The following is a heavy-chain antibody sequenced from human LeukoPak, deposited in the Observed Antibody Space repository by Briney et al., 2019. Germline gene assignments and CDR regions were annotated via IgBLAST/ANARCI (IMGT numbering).Heavy chain of an antibody. CDR3: ASFRRAYYYYGMDV. CDR1: GFTFSSYS. Sequence: GGSLRLSCAASGFTFSSYSMNWVRQAPGKGLEWVSSISSSSSYIYYADSVKGRFTISRDNAKNSLYLQMNSLRAEDTAAYYCASFRRAYYYYGMDVWGQGTTVTVSS. J-gene: IGHJ6*02. V-gene: IGHV3-21*01. CDR2: ISSSSSYI.